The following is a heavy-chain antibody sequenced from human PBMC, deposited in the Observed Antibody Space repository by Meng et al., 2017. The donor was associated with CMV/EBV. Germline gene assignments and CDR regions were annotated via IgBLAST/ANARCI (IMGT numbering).Heavy chain of an antibody. Sequence: GESLKISCAASGFTFSSYWMHWVRQAPGKGLVWVSRINSDGSSPSYADSVKGRFTISRDNAKNTLYLQMNSLRAEDTAVYYCARDSSISDFWSGYYVGGYYYYGMDVWGQGTTVTVSS. V-gene: IGHV3-74*01. CDR1: GFTFSSYW. J-gene: IGHJ6*02. CDR3: ARDSSISDFWSGYYVGGYYYYGMDV. D-gene: IGHD3-3*01. CDR2: INSDGSSP.